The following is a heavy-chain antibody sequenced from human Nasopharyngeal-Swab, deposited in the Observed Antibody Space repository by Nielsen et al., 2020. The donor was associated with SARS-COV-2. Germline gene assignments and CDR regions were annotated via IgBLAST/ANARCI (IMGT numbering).Heavy chain of an antibody. Sequence: SQTLSLTFAVYGWSFSGYYWSWIRQPPGKGLEWIGEINHIGSTNYNPSLKSRVTISVDTSKNQFSLKLSSVTAADTAVYYCARGRVLLWFGEFPYYFDYGGQGTLVTVSS. D-gene: IGHD3-10*01. V-gene: IGHV4-34*01. CDR3: ARGRVLLWFGEFPYYFDY. CDR1: GWSFSGYY. CDR2: INHIGST. J-gene: IGHJ4*02.